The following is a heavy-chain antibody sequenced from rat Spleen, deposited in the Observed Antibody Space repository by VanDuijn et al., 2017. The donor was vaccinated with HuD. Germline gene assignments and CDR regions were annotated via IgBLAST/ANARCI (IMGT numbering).Heavy chain of an antibody. CDR1: GFTFNNYW. Sequence: EVQLVESGGGLVQPGRSLKLSCVASGFTFNNYWMTWIRQAPKKGLEWVATISYDGSSTYYRDSVKGRFTISRDNAKSTLYLQMDSLRSEDTATYYCVRQSNYFDYWGQGVMVTVSS. V-gene: IGHV5-7*01. CDR2: ISYDGSST. J-gene: IGHJ2*01. CDR3: VRQSNYFDY.